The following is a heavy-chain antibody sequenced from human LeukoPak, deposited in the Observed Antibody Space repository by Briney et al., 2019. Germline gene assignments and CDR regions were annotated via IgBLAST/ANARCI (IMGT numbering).Heavy chain of an antibody. CDR2: ISGSGGST. V-gene: IGHV3-23*01. CDR1: GFTFSSYA. J-gene: IGHJ4*02. CDR3: AKGPMVRGVTPFDY. Sequence: GGSLRLSCAASGFTFSSYAMSWVRQAPGKGLEWVSAISGSGGSTYYADSVKGRFTISRDNSKNALYLQMNSLRAEDTAVYYCAKGPMVRGVTPFDYWGQGTLVTVSS. D-gene: IGHD3-10*01.